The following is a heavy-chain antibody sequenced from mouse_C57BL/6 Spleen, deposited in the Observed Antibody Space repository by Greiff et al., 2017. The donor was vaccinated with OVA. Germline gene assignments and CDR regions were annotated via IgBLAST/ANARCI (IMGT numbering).Heavy chain of an antibody. Sequence: EVKLMESGPGLVKPSQSLSLTCSVTGYSITSGYYCNWIRQFPGNKLEWMGYISYDGSNNYNPSLKNRISITRDTSKNQFFLKLNSVTTEDTATYYCARDEGRGYAMDYWGQGTSVTVSS. D-gene: IGHD3-3*01. CDR2: ISYDGSN. V-gene: IGHV3-6*01. J-gene: IGHJ4*01. CDR1: GYSITSGYY. CDR3: ARDEGRGYAMDY.